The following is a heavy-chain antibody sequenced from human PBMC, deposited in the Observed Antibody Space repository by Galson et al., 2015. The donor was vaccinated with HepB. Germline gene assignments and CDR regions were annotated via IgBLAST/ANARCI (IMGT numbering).Heavy chain of an antibody. CDR3: AREKYTSGWYYFDY. Sequence: SLRLSCAASGFTFSSYGMHWVRQAPGKGLEWVAVIWYDGSNKYYADSVKGRFTISRDNSKNTLYLQMNSLRAEDTAVHYCAREKYTSGWYYFDYWGQGTLVSVSS. V-gene: IGHV3-33*01. D-gene: IGHD6-19*01. CDR1: GFTFSSYG. CDR2: IWYDGSNK. J-gene: IGHJ4*02.